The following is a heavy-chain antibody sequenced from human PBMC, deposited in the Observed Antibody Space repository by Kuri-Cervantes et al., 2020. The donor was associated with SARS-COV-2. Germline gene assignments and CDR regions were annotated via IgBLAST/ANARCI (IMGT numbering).Heavy chain of an antibody. CDR3: ARARYSGSYPFDY. CDR1: GYTFTGYY. J-gene: IGHJ4*02. CDR2: INPTSGGT. D-gene: IGHD1-26*01. V-gene: IGHV1-2*02. Sequence: VQDTCMASGYTFTGYYMHCVRHDPGQGLEWMGWINPTSGGTNYAQKFQGRGTMTRDTSISTAYMELSRLRSADTAVYYCARARYSGSYPFDYWGQGTLVTVSS.